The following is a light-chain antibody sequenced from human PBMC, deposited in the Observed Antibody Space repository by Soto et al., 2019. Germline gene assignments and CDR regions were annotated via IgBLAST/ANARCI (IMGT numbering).Light chain of an antibody. J-gene: IGLJ1*01. CDR3: SSHTTSNTRV. V-gene: IGLV2-14*03. Sequence: QSALTQAASVSGSPGQSIAISCTGTSSDVGAYDFVSWYQQHPDKAPKLLIYEVSNRPSGVSDRFSGSKSVNTATLTISELQAEDEADYYCSSHTTSNTRVFGTGTKVTVL. CDR1: SSDVGAYDF. CDR2: EVS.